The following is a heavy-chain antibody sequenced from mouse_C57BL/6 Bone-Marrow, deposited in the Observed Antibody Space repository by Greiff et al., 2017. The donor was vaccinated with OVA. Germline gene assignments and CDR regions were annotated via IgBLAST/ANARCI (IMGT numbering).Heavy chain of an antibody. CDR3: SRVCWYFDV. V-gene: IGHV1-50*01. J-gene: IGHJ1*03. CDR2: IDPSDSYT. Sequence: QVQLQQPGAELVKPGASVKLSCKASGYTFTSYWMQWVKQRPGQGLEWIGEIDPSDSYTNYNQKFKGKATLTVDTSSSTAYMQLSSLTSDDSAVYYCSRVCWYFDVWGTGTTVTVSS. CDR1: GYTFTSYW. D-gene: IGHD2-10*02.